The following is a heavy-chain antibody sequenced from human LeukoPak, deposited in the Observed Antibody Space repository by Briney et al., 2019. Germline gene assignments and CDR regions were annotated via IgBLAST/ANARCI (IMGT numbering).Heavy chain of an antibody. CDR3: ARGGGDGCNFLVY. V-gene: IGHV4-61*01. D-gene: IGHD5-24*01. J-gene: IGHJ4*02. Sequence: PSETLSLTCTVSGGSVSSGNYYWSWIRQPPGKGLEWIGYIYYSGSTNYNPSLKSRVTISGDTSKNQFSLKLSSVTAADTAVYYCARGGGDGCNFLVYWGQGKLVTVSS. CDR2: IYYSGST. CDR1: GGSVSSGNYY.